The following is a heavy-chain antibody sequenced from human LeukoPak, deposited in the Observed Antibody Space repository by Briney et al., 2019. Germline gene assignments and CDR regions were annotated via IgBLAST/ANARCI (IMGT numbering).Heavy chain of an antibody. V-gene: IGHV1-46*01. CDR1: GYTFTSYY. Sequence: ASVKVSCKASGYTFTSYYMHWVRHAPGQGLEWMGIINPSGGSTSYAQKFQSRVTMTRDMSTSTVYMELSSLRSEDTAVYYCARDRGSRGCCSSASCYRFAPWGQGTLLTLSS. D-gene: IGHD2-2*01. CDR2: INPSGGST. J-gene: IGHJ5*02. CDR3: ARDRGSRGCCSSASCYRFAP.